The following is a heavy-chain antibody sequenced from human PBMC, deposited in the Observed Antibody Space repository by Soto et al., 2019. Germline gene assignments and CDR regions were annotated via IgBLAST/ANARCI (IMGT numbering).Heavy chain of an antibody. Sequence: GGSLRLSCAASGFTFNTYWMNWVRQAPGKGLEWVANIRFDGSERYYVDSVKGRFSVSRDNNKDSLYLQMDSLRAEGTAVYYCCRACGAAACPLFFDYWGQGALVTVSS. CDR3: CRACGAAACPLFFDY. D-gene: IGHD2-21*01. CDR2: IRFDGSER. V-gene: IGHV3-7*01. CDR1: GFTFNTYW. J-gene: IGHJ4*02.